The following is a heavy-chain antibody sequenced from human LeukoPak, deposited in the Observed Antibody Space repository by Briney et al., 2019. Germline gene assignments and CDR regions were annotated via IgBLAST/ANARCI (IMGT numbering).Heavy chain of an antibody. V-gene: IGHV4-30-2*01. CDR2: IYHSGST. CDR3: ARSNSGYDSRDTFDY. Sequence: ASETLSLTCAVSGGSISSGGYSWSWIRQPPGKGLEWIGYIYHSGSTYYNPSLKSRVTISVDRSKNQFSLELSSVTAADTAVYYCARSNSGYDSRDTFDYWGQGTLVTVSS. J-gene: IGHJ4*02. CDR1: GGSISSGGYS. D-gene: IGHD5-12*01.